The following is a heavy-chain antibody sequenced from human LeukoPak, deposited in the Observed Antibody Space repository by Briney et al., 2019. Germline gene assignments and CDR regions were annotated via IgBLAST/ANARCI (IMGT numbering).Heavy chain of an antibody. V-gene: IGHV1-69*13. D-gene: IGHD3-3*01. Sequence: AASVKVSCKASGGTFSSYAISWVRQAPGQGLEWMGGIIPIFGTANYAQKFQGRVTITADESTSTAYMELSSLRSEDTAVYYCARSSDFWSGYYTQRLSDVWGQGTTVTVSS. CDR3: ARSSDFWSGYYTQRLSDV. CDR2: IIPIFGTA. J-gene: IGHJ6*02. CDR1: GGTFSSYA.